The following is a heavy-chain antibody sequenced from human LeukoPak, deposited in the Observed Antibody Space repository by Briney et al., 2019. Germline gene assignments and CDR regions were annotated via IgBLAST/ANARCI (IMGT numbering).Heavy chain of an antibody. J-gene: IGHJ6*03. CDR2: FDPEDGET. D-gene: IGHD3-22*01. Sequence: ASVKVSCKVSGYTLTELSMHWVRQAPGKGLEWMGGFDPEDGETIYAQKFQGRVTMTEDTSTDTAYMELSSLRSEDTAVYYCATAPRVYDSSGYYDLYMDVWGKGTTVTVPS. CDR1: GYTLTELS. V-gene: IGHV1-24*01. CDR3: ATAPRVYDSSGYYDLYMDV.